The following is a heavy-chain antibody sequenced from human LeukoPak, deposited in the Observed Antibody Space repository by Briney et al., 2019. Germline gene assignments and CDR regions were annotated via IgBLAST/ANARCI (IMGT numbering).Heavy chain of an antibody. V-gene: IGHV4-59*01. CDR3: ARGVVTAIPFDY. D-gene: IGHD2-21*02. Sequence: SETLSLTCTVSGGSISPFYWNWIRQPPGKGLEWIGYFDYSGSTNYNPSLKSRVTISVDTSNNQFSLKLSSVTAADTAVYYCARGVVTAIPFDYWGQGTLVTVSS. J-gene: IGHJ4*02. CDR1: GGSISPFY. CDR2: FDYSGST.